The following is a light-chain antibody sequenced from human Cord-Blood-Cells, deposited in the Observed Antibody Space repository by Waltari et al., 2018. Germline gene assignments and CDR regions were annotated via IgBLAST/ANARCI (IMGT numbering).Light chain of an antibody. J-gene: IGLJ2*01. Sequence: SYELTQPPSVSVAPGETARITCSGDAFPKQYTYWYQQKPGPAPVLVIYKDSERPSGITERFSGSSSGTKVTLTISGVQAEDEADYYCQSADSSGTYVVFGGGTKLTVL. CDR1: AFPKQY. CDR3: QSADSSGTYVV. V-gene: IGLV3-25*03. CDR2: KDS.